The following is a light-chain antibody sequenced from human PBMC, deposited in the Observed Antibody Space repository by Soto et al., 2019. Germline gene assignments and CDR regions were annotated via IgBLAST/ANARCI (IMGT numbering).Light chain of an antibody. Sequence: QAMVTQEPSLTVSPGGTVTLTCGSSTGAVTSGHYPYWFQQKPGQAPRTLIYDTSNKHSWTPARFSGSLLGGKAALTLSGAQPEDEAEYYCLLSYSGAQPVYVFGTGTKVTVL. V-gene: IGLV7-46*01. CDR3: LLSYSGAQPVYV. CDR1: TGAVTSGHY. J-gene: IGLJ1*01. CDR2: DTS.